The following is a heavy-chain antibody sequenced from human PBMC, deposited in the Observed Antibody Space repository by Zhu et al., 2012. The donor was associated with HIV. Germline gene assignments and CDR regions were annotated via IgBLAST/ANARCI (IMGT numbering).Heavy chain of an antibody. Sequence: QVQLQQWGAGLLKPSETLSLTCAVYGGSFSDYHWSRIRQPPGKGLEWIGEINHSGSTNYNRPLKSRVTMSVDTSKNQFSLKLSSVTAADTAVYYCVSSFTSGSGSRSETGYYFDYWGQGPWSPSPQ. V-gene: IGHV4-34*01. CDR1: GGSFSDYH. J-gene: IGHJ4*02. D-gene: IGHD3-10*01. CDR2: INHSGST. CDR3: VSSFTSGSGSRSETGYYFDY.